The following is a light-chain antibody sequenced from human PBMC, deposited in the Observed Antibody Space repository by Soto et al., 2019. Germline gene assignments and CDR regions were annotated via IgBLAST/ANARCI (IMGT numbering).Light chain of an antibody. CDR1: QNINNY. CDR2: AAS. V-gene: IGKV1-16*01. CDR3: QQYENYWT. Sequence: DIQMTQSPSSLSASVGDRVTITCQASQNINNYLNWYQQKPGKAPQLLIYAASDLQSGVPSRFSGSGSGTDFSLTISSLQPEDFAVYYCQQYENYWTFGQGTKVDI. J-gene: IGKJ1*01.